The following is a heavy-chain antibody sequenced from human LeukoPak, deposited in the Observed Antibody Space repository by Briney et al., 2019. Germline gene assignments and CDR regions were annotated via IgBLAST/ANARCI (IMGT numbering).Heavy chain of an antibody. CDR1: GGSFSGYY. Sequence: SETLSLTCAVYGGSFSGYYWSWIRQPPGKGLEWIGEINHGGSTNYNPSLKSRVTISVDTSKNQFSLKLSSVTAADTAVYYCARRGAAMVTDYWGQGTLVTVSS. V-gene: IGHV4-34*01. D-gene: IGHD5-18*01. CDR3: ARRGAAMVTDY. J-gene: IGHJ4*02. CDR2: INHGGST.